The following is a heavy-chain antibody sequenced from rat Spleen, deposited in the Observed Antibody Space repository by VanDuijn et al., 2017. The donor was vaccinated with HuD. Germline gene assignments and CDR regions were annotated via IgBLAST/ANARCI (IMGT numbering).Heavy chain of an antibody. CDR2: ISYDGSST. CDR3: TTGGIC. CDR1: GFTFSNYD. V-gene: IGHV5-20*01. J-gene: IGHJ2*01. Sequence: EVQLVESGGGLVQPGRSMKLSCAASGFTFSNYDMAWVRQAPTKGLEWVASISYDGSSTYYRDSVKGRFTISRDNAKSTLYLQMDSLRSEDTATYYCTTGGICWGQGVMVTVSS.